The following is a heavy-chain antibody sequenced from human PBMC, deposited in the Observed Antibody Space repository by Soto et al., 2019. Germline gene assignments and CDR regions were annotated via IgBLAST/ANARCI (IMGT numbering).Heavy chain of an antibody. J-gene: IGHJ3*01. CDR2: INWNDDK. Sequence: QITLKEAGPTLVKPTQTLTLTCTFSGFSLNTRAVGVAWIRQPPGKALEWLALINWNDDKRYSPSLKDRLTITKDTSTTHVVLTMTNIDPVDTATYFCAHRHYLGGFDFWGQGTTVTVSS. V-gene: IGHV2-5*01. D-gene: IGHD2-15*01. CDR3: AHRHYLGGFDF. CDR1: GFSLNTRAVG.